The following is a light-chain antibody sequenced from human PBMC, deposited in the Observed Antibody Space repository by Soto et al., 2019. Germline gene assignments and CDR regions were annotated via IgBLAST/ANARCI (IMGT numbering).Light chain of an antibody. Sequence: EIVLTQSPGTLSLSPGERATLSCRASQSVSSSYLAWYQQKGGQAPRLLIYGASSRATGIPDRFSGSGSGTDFTLTFSRLEPEDFTVYYCQQYLRSPWTFGQGTKVEIK. CDR1: QSVSSSY. V-gene: IGKV3-20*01. CDR3: QQYLRSPWT. J-gene: IGKJ1*01. CDR2: GAS.